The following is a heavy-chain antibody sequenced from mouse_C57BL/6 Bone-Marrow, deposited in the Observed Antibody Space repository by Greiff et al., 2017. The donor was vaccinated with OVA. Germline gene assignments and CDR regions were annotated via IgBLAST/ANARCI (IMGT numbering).Heavy chain of an antibody. CDR1: GYTFTSYG. Sequence: QVQLQQSGAELARPGASVKLSCKASGYTFTSYGISWVKQRTGQGLEWFGEIYPRSGNTYYNEKFKGKATLTADKSSSTAYMELRSLTSEDSAVYFCARSLDSSEFAYWGQGTLVTVSA. V-gene: IGHV1-81*01. CDR2: IYPRSGNT. CDR3: ARSLDSSEFAY. D-gene: IGHD3-2*02. J-gene: IGHJ3*01.